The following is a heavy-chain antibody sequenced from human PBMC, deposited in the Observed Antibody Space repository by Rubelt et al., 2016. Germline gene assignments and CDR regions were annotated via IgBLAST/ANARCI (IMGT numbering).Heavy chain of an antibody. V-gene: IGHV3-33*01. J-gene: IGHJ5*01. Sequence: GRSLRLSCAASGFTFSNYGMHWVRQAPGKGLEWVAIIWYDGGNKYYADSVKGRFTISRDNSKNTLYLQMNSLRVEDTGVYYCARDRVAVRVCFDSWGQGTLVTVSS. D-gene: IGHD6-6*01. CDR2: IWYDGGNK. CDR3: ARDRVAVRVCFDS. CDR1: GFTFSNYG.